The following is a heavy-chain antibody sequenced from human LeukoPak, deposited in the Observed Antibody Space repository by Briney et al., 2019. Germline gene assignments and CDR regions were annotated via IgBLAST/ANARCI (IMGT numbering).Heavy chain of an antibody. CDR3: ARVSIYSSSWSRTYFDY. Sequence: ASVKVSCKASGYTFTGYYMRWVRQAPGQGLEWMGWINPNSGGTNYAQKFQGRVTMTRDTSISTAYMELSRLRSDDTAVYYCARVSIYSSSWSRTYFDYWGQGTLVTVSS. J-gene: IGHJ4*02. CDR1: GYTFTGYY. V-gene: IGHV1-2*02. CDR2: INPNSGGT. D-gene: IGHD6-13*01.